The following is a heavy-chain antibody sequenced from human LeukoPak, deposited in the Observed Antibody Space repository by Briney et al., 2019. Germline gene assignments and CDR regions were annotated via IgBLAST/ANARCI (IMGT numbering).Heavy chain of an antibody. Sequence: GGSLRLSCEASGFTFSSYGMHWVRQAPGKGLEWVAVISFDGSKKHYADSVRGRITISRDNSKNTLYLQMNSLRTEDTAVYYCARAQRVTMIEVVISAFDIWGQGTLVTVSS. CDR2: ISFDGSKK. CDR1: GFTFSSYG. V-gene: IGHV3-30*19. CDR3: ARAQRVTMIEVVISAFDI. J-gene: IGHJ3*02. D-gene: IGHD3-22*01.